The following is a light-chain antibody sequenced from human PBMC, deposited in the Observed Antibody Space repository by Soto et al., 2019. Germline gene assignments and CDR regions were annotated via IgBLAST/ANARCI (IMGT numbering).Light chain of an antibody. CDR3: QQYNNWPPLT. CDR1: QSVSSSH. Sequence: EIVLTQSPGTLSLSPGERATLSCRASQSVSSSHLAWYQQKPGQAPRLLIYGASSRATGIPDRFSGSGSGTDFTLTISSLQSEDFAVYYCQQYNNWPPLTFGGGTKVDIK. V-gene: IGKV3-20*01. J-gene: IGKJ4*01. CDR2: GAS.